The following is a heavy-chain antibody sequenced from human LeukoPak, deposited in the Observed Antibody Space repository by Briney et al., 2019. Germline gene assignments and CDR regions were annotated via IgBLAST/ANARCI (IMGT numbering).Heavy chain of an antibody. CDR3: ARLYHYDQYSRSWNYFDY. D-gene: IGHD6-13*01. Sequence: SETLSLTCAVYGGSFSGYYWSWIRQPPGKGLEWIGEINHSGSTNYNPSLKSRVTISVDTSKNQFSLKLRSVTAADTAVYYCARLYHYDQYSRSWNYFDYWGQGTLVTVSS. V-gene: IGHV4-34*01. CDR2: INHSGST. CDR1: GGSFSGYY. J-gene: IGHJ4*02.